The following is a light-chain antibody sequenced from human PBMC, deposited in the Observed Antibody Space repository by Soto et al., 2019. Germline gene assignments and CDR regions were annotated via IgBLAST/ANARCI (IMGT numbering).Light chain of an antibody. CDR2: EVS. CDR3: SSYAGSNTHVV. CDR1: SSDVGGYNY. J-gene: IGLJ2*01. Sequence: QSALTQPPSASGSPGQSVTISCTGTSSDVGGYNYASWYQQHPGKAPKLMIYEVSKRPSGVPDRFSGSKSGNTASLTVSGLQAEDEADYYCSSYAGSNTHVVFGGGTKLTVL. V-gene: IGLV2-8*01.